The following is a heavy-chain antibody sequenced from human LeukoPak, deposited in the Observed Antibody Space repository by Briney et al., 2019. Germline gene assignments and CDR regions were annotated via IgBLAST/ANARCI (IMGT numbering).Heavy chain of an antibody. CDR2: INPKTGNT. CDR3: ARETPKTCNFNY. CDR1: GYTFTNYF. Sequence: ASVKVSCKASGYTFTNYFIHWVRQAPGQGLEWMGIINPKTGNTNYAQNLQGRVTMTRDTSTSTVYMELSGLRSEDTAVYYCARETPKTCNFNYWGQGTLVTVSS. D-gene: IGHD2-15*01. V-gene: IGHV1-46*04. J-gene: IGHJ4*02.